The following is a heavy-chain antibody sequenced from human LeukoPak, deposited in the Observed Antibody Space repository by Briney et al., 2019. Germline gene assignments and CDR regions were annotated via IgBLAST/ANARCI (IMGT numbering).Heavy chain of an antibody. D-gene: IGHD3-10*01. CDR2: IIPIFGTA. Sequence: SVKVSCKASGGTFSSYAISWVRQAPGQGLEWMGGIIPIFGTANYAQKFQGRVTITADESASTAYMELSSLRSEDTAVYYCARDSAYYYGSGSYYNVHGWFDPWGQGTLVTVSS. J-gene: IGHJ5*02. CDR3: ARDSAYYYGSGSYYNVHGWFDP. CDR1: GGTFSSYA. V-gene: IGHV1-69*13.